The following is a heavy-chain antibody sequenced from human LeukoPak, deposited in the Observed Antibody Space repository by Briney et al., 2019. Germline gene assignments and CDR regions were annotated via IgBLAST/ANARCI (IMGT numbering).Heavy chain of an antibody. J-gene: IGHJ3*02. Sequence: PSETLSLTCAVYGGSFSGYYWRWIRQPPGRGVAWIGEINQSGSTNYNPSPKSRGTISVDASKNQFSLKLSSVTAADTAVYYCARDGGSRHDAFDIWGQGTMVTVSS. CDR3: ARDGGSRHDAFDI. V-gene: IGHV4-34*01. CDR2: INQSGST. CDR1: GGSFSGYY. D-gene: IGHD3-10*01.